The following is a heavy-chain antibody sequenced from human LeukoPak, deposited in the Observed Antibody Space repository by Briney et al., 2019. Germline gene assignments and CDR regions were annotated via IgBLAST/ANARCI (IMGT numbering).Heavy chain of an antibody. CDR2: IIPIFGTA. CDR1: GGTFSSYA. CDR3: ARRATHDAFDI. J-gene: IGHJ3*02. V-gene: IGHV1-69*13. Sequence: ASVKVSCKASGGTFSSYAISWVRQAPGQGLEWMGGIIPIFGTANYAQKFQGRVTITADESTSTAHMELSSLRSEDTAVYYCARRATHDAFDIWGQGTMVTVSS. D-gene: IGHD1-26*01.